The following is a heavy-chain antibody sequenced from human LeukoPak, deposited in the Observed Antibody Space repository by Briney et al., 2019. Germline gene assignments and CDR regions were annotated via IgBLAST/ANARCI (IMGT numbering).Heavy chain of an antibody. CDR1: GFTFSSYA. J-gene: IGHJ3*02. V-gene: IGHV3-23*01. CDR2: ITGSGRGT. D-gene: IGHD4-17*01. CDR3: SKDPNGDYVGAFDM. Sequence: GGSLRLSCAASGFTFSSYAMSWVRQAPGKGLEWVSSITGSGRGTYYADSVKGRFSVSRDNSQNTVFLHMNSLRADDTALYYCSKDPNGDYVGAFDMWGPGTMVTVSS.